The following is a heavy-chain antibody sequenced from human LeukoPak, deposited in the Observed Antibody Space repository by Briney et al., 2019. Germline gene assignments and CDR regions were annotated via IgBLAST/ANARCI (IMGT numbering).Heavy chain of an antibody. CDR1: GGSISSNNYY. D-gene: IGHD2-21*02. J-gene: IGHJ4*02. CDR3: ARRIVVVTALHFDY. CDR2: IYYRGST. V-gene: IGHV4-39*01. Sequence: PSETLSPTCSVSGGSISSNNYYWGWIRQPPGKGLEWIGSIYYRGSTYYNPSLKSRVTISIDTSKNQFSLKLSSVTAADTAVYYCARRIVVVTALHFDYWGQGTLVTVSS.